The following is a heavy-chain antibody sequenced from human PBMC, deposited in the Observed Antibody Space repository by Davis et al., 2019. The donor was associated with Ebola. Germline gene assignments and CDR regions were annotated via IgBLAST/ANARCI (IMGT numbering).Heavy chain of an antibody. CDR3: TKDTSNIWFDM. Sequence: GESLKISCAASGFVFRNYVMSWVRQAPGKGLEWVSTLGTSADTYYADSVKGRFTIPRDNSKNTLYLQMHGLRVEDTAIYYCTKDTSNIWFDMWGQGTNVTVSS. CDR1: GFVFRNYV. J-gene: IGHJ3*02. V-gene: IGHV3-23*01. CDR2: LGTSADT. D-gene: IGHD2-2*01.